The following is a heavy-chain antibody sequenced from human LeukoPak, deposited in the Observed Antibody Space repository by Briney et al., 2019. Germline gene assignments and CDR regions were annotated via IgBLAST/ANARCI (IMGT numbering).Heavy chain of an antibody. CDR3: ARVSWMQLWSYYFDY. V-gene: IGHV1-2*02. Sequence: ASVTVSFTASGYTFTGYYMHWVRQAPGQGLEWMGWINPNSGGTNYAQKFQGRVTMTRDTSISTAYMELSRLRSDDTAVYYCARVSWMQLWSYYFDYWGQGTLVTVSS. CDR2: INPNSGGT. J-gene: IGHJ4*02. D-gene: IGHD5-18*01. CDR1: GYTFTGYY.